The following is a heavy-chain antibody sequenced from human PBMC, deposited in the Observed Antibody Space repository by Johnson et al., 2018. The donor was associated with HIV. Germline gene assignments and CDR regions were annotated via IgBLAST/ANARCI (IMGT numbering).Heavy chain of an antibody. CDR1: GFIVSSNY. CDR3: ARGFLTGTPSDAFDI. V-gene: IGHV3-66*03. Sequence: VQLVESGGGLIQPGGSLRLSCAASGFIVSSNYMSWVRQAPGKGLDWVSLIDSGGTTNYAASVKGRFTIARDNSKNTLYLQMNSLRAEDTAVYYCARGFLTGTPSDAFDIWGQGTMVTVSS. J-gene: IGHJ3*02. D-gene: IGHD1-1*01. CDR2: IDSGGTT.